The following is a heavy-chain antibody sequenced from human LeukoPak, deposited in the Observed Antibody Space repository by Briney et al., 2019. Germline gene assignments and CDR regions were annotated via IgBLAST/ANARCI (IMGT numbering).Heavy chain of an antibody. J-gene: IGHJ4*02. V-gene: IGHV4-30-2*03. CDR1: GGSISSGGYS. CDR3: AREGWFVPSDFDY. CDR2: IYHSGST. Sequence: PSQTLSLTCAVSGGSISSGGYSWSWIRQPPGKGLEWIGSIYHSGSTYYNPSLKSRVTISVDTSKNQFSLKLSSVTAADTAVYYCAREGWFVPSDFDYWGQGTLVTVSS. D-gene: IGHD3-10*01.